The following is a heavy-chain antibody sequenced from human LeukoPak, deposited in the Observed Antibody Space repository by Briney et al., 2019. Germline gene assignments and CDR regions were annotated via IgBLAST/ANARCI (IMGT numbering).Heavy chain of an antibody. CDR1: GGSISSGGYY. V-gene: IGHV4-61*08. D-gene: IGHD6-19*01. Sequence: PSETLSLTCTVSGGSISSGGYYWSWIRQHPGKGLEWIGYIYYSGSTNYNPSLKSRVTISVDTSKNQFSLKLSSVTAADTAVYYCARESSGLHVDYWGQGTLVTVSS. J-gene: IGHJ4*02. CDR3: ARESSGLHVDY. CDR2: IYYSGST.